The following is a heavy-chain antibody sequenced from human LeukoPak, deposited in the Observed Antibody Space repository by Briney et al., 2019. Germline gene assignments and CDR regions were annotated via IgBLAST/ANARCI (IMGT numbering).Heavy chain of an antibody. J-gene: IGHJ4*02. CDR1: GGTFSSYA. D-gene: IGHD3-10*01. CDR2: IIPLFGTA. V-gene: IGHV1-69*13. Sequence: SVKVSCKASGGTFSSYAISWVRQAPGQGLEWMGGIIPLFGTANYAQKFLGRVIITADESTSTTYMYLSSLKSEDTAVYYCAREWAGYGSGSYYYYWGQGTLVTVSS. CDR3: AREWAGYGSGSYYYY.